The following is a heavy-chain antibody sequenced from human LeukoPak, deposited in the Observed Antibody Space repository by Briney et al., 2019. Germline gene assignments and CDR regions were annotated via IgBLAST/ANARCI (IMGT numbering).Heavy chain of an antibody. CDR2: ISGNGGST. D-gene: IGHD1-26*01. CDR3: ARSQYGSLDY. J-gene: IGHJ4*02. Sequence: QPGGSLRLSCAASGFTFSSYAMSWVRQAPGKGLEWVSAISGNGGSTYYAGSVKGRFTISRDNSKNTLYLQMNSLRAEDTAVYYCARSQYGSLDYWGQGTLVTVSS. V-gene: IGHV3-23*01. CDR1: GFTFSSYA.